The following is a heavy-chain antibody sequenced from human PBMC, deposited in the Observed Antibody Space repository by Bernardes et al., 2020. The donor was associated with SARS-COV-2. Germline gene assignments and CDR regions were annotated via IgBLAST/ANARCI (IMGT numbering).Heavy chain of an antibody. CDR2: IYSGTDI. Sequence: GGSLRLSCAASGFTVSNDFINWVRQAPGKGLEWVSGIYSGTDIKYADSVKGRFTISRDNSKNKVYLQMNSLRPEDTAVYYCARDLTIMGMDIWGHGTTVKVSS. CDR1: GFTVSNDF. J-gene: IGHJ6*02. V-gene: IGHV3-66*02. D-gene: IGHD5-12*01. CDR3: ARDLTIMGMDI.